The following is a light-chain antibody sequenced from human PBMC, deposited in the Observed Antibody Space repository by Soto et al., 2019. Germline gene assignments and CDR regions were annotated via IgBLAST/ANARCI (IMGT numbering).Light chain of an antibody. CDR3: QTWGTGIRV. CDR2: LNTDGTH. V-gene: IGLV4-69*01. Sequence: QPVLTQSPSASASLGASVKLTCTLSSGHSSYAIAWHQQQPEKGPRYLMKLNTDGTHPKGDGNPDRFSGSSSGAERYLTISSLQSEDEADYYCQTWGTGIRVFGGGTKLTVL. J-gene: IGLJ3*02. CDR1: SGHSSYA.